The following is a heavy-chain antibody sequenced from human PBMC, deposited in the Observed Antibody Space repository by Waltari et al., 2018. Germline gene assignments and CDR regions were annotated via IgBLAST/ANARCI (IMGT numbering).Heavy chain of an antibody. CDR3: ARGHDYGDPFDY. D-gene: IGHD4-17*01. J-gene: IGHJ4*02. V-gene: IGHV1-69*12. CDR1: GATFSLYA. CDR2: IIPILGTA. Sequence: QVQLVQSGAEVKKPGSSLKVSCKASGATFSLYAISWVRQAPGQGLEWMGGIIPILGTANYEQKFQGRVTITADESTSTAYMELSSLRSEDTAVYYCARGHDYGDPFDYWGQGTLVTVSS.